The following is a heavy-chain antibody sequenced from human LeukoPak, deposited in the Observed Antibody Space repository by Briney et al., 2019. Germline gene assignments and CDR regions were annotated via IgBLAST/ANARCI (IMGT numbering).Heavy chain of an antibody. Sequence: GGSLRLSCAASGFTFSSYSMNWVRQAPGKGLEWVSAISGSGGSTYYADSVKGRFTISRDNSKNTLYLQMNSLRAEDTAVYYCAKPAHYSGSYWGNYYYYYYMDVWGKGTTVTVSS. CDR2: ISGSGGST. CDR3: AKPAHYSGSYWGNYYYYYYMDV. CDR1: GFTFSSYS. J-gene: IGHJ6*03. V-gene: IGHV3-23*01. D-gene: IGHD1-26*01.